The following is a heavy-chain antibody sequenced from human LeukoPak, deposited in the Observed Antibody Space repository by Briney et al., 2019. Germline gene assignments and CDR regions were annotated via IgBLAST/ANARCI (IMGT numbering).Heavy chain of an antibody. Sequence: GGSLRLSCAASGFTFDDYAMHWVRQAPGKGLEWVSGISWNSGSIGYADSVKGRFSISRDNAKNSPYLQMNSLRAEDVALYYCAKDKSRFLEWLSFDYWGQGTLVTVSS. CDR1: GFTFDDYA. V-gene: IGHV3-9*03. J-gene: IGHJ4*02. CDR3: AKDKSRFLEWLSFDY. CDR2: ISWNSGSI. D-gene: IGHD3-3*01.